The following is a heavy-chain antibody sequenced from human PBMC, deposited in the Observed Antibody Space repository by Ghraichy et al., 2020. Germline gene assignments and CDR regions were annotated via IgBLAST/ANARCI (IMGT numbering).Heavy chain of an antibody. J-gene: IGHJ4*02. CDR3: ARGQLAKPFDY. CDR2: IYYSGRT. V-gene: IGHV4-39*01. CDR1: GVSITSSSQY. Sequence: SQTLSLTCTVSGVSITSSSQYWGWIRQPPGKGLEWIGSIYYSGRTSYNPSLKSRLTISVDTSKKQFSLNLRSVTASDTAVYFCARGQLAKPFDYWGQGTLVTVSS. D-gene: IGHD6-6*01.